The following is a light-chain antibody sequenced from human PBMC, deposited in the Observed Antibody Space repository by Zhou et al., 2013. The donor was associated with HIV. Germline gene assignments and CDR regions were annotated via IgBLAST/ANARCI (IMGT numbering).Light chain of an antibody. Sequence: EIVLTQSPGTLSLSPGERATLSCRASQSVSSSYLAWYQQKPGQAPRLLIYGASSRATGIPDRFSGSGSGTVFTLTINKLEPDDFAVYYCQQYGVSPWT. V-gene: IGKV3-20*01. CDR1: QSVSSSY. CDR3: QQYGVSPWT. J-gene: IGKJ1*01. CDR2: GAS.